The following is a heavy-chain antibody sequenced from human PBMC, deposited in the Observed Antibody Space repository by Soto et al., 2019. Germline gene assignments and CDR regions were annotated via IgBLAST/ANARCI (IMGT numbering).Heavy chain of an antibody. CDR1: GGTFSSYT. CDR3: ARDVGVVVPAAIHYYYYMDV. V-gene: IGHV1-69*08. D-gene: IGHD2-2*01. CDR2: IIPILGIA. J-gene: IGHJ6*03. Sequence: QVQLVQSGAEVKKPGSSVKVSCKASGGTFSSYTISWVRQAPGQGLEWMGRIIPILGIANYAQKFQGRVTIPADKSTSTAYMELSSLRSEDTAVYYCARDVGVVVPAAIHYYYYMDVWGKGTTVTVSS.